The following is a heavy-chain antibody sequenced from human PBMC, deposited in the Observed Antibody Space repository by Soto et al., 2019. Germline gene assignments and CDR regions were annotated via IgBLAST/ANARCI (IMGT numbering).Heavy chain of an antibody. Sequence: ASVKVSCKASGYTFTGYYMHWVRQAPGQGLEWMGWINPNSGGTNYAQKFQGWVTMTRDTSISTAYMELSRLRSDDTAVYYCARARNYYYDSSGHAAFDIWGQGTMVTVSS. CDR2: INPNSGGT. V-gene: IGHV1-2*04. CDR3: ARARNYYYDSSGHAAFDI. J-gene: IGHJ3*02. CDR1: GYTFTGYY. D-gene: IGHD3-22*01.